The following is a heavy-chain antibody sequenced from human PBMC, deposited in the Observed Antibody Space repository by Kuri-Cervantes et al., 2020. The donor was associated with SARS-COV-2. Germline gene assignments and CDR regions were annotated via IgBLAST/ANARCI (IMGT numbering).Heavy chain of an antibody. D-gene: IGHD3-16*01. J-gene: IGHJ4*02. CDR2: ISSSGSTI. CDR1: GFTFSDYY. CDR3: AMGWGGKFDY. Sequence: GEALKISCAASGFTFSDYYMSWIRQAPGKGLEWVSYISSSGSTIYYADSVKGRFTISRDNAKNSLYLQMNSLRAEETAVYYCAMGWGGKFDYWGQGTLVTVSS. V-gene: IGHV3-11*04.